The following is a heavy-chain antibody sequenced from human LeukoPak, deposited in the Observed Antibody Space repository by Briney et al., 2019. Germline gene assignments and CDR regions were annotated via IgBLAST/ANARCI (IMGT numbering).Heavy chain of an antibody. CDR3: ARWGFPIYYYYMDV. CDR1: GFTFSSYG. Sequence: GGSLRLSCAASGFTFSSYGVHWVRQAPGKGLEWVAYIRYDGSNKYYEDSMKGRFTISRDNAKNSLYLQLNSLRAEDTAVYYCARWGFPIYYYYMDVWGKGTTVTVSS. D-gene: IGHD3-16*01. V-gene: IGHV3-30*02. CDR2: IRYDGSNK. J-gene: IGHJ6*03.